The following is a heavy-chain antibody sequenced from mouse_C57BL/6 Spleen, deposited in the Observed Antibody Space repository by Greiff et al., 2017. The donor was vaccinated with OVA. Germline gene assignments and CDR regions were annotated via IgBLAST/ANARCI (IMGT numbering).Heavy chain of an antibody. CDR1: GYTFTSYW. Sequence: HPHQPGSELVMPGASVKLSCKASGYTFTSYWMHWVKQRPGQGLEWIGEIDPSDSYTNYNQKFKGKSTLTVDKSSRTAYMQLSSLTSEDSAVDYCARGYGCDEYFDVWGTGTTVTVSS. V-gene: IGHV1-69*01. CDR3: ARGYGCDEYFDV. D-gene: IGHD2-2*01. CDR2: IDPSDSYT. J-gene: IGHJ1*03.